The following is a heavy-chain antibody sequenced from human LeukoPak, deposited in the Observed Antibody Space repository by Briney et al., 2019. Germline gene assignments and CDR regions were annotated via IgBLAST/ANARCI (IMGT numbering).Heavy chain of an antibody. CDR1: GYTFTGYY. CDR3: ARGGDIVVVPAAIDY. CDR2: INPNSGGT. J-gene: IGHJ4*02. V-gene: IGHV1-2*02. Sequence: ASVKVSCKASGYTFTGYYMHWVRQAPGQGLEWMGWINPNSGGTNYAQKLQGRVTMTTDTSTSTAYMELRSLRSDDTAVYYCARGGDIVVVPAAIDYWGQGTLVTVSS. D-gene: IGHD2-2*01.